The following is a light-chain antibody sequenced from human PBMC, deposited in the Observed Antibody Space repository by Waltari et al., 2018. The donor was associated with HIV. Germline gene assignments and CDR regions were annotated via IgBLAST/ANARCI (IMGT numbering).Light chain of an antibody. CDR2: ANT. CDR3: QSYVSSVNVV. J-gene: IGLJ3*02. CDR1: SSTIGAAYD. Sequence: QSVLTQPPSVSGAPGKTVTISCTGSSSTIGAAYDVHWYQQVPGTAPKLLIYANTNRPSGVPDRFSGSKSGTSASLAISGLQTEDEADYYCQSYVSSVNVVFGGGTRVTVL. V-gene: IGLV1-40*01.